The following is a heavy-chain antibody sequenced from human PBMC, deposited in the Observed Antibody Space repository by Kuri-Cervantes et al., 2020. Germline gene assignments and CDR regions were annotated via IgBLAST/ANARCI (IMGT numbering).Heavy chain of an antibody. V-gene: IGHV3-33*06. CDR2: IWYDGSNK. D-gene: IGHD3-10*01. CDR1: GFTFSSYG. CDR3: AKDRGRLAFDI. Sequence: LSLTCAASGFTFSSYGMHWVRQAPGKGLEWVAVIWYDGSNKYYADSVKGRFTISRDNSKNTLYLQMNSLRAEDTAVYYCAKDRGRLAFDIWGQGTMVTVSS. J-gene: IGHJ3*02.